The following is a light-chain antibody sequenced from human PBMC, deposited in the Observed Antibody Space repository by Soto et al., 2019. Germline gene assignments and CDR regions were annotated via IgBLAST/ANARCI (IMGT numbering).Light chain of an antibody. CDR1: QSVSSN. CDR3: QQYHNWPPLT. Sequence: EIVMTQSPATLSVSPGERATLSCRASQSVSSNLAWYQQKPGQAPRLLIYGASTRATGIPARFSGSGSGTEFTLTISSLPSEDFALYYCQQYHNWPPLTFGGGTKVEIK. J-gene: IGKJ4*01. CDR2: GAS. V-gene: IGKV3-15*01.